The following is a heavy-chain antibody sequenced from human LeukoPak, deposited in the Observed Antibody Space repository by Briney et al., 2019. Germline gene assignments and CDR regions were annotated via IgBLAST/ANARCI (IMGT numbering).Heavy chain of an antibody. CDR2: INHSGST. CDR3: ARMVGIVDY. J-gene: IGHJ4*02. D-gene: IGHD2-21*01. CDR1: GGSFSGYY. V-gene: IGHV4-34*01. Sequence: SETLSLTCAVYGGSFSGYYWSWIRQPPGKGLEWIGEINHSGSTNYNPSLKSRVTISVDTSKNQLSLKLSSVTAADTAVYYCARMVGIVDYWGQGTLVTVSS.